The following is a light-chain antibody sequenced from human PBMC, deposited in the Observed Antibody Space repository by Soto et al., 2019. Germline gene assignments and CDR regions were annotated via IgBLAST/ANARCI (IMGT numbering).Light chain of an antibody. V-gene: IGKV1-5*03. J-gene: IGKJ4*01. CDR1: QDVSVY. CDR2: RTS. Sequence: IQMIQSPTSLSASVGETVTITCRASQDVSVYVAWYQHKPGQGPRLLIHRTSTLQFGIPSRFTGSGSGIEFTLTISDLEPDDAATYYCQQNSGTLLTFGGGTKV. CDR3: QQNSGTLLT.